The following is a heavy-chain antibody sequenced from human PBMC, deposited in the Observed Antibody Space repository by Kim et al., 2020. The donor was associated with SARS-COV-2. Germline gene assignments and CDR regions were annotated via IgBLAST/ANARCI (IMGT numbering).Heavy chain of an antibody. CDR1: GYTFTSYA. J-gene: IGHJ6*02. D-gene: IGHD3-22*01. CDR3: ARDLKDDSSGYYYGFYYYYVMDV. CDR2: INTNTGNP. Sequence: ASVKVSCKASGYTFTSYAMNWVRQAPGQGLEWMGWINTNTGNPTYAQGFTGRFVFSLDTSVSTAYLQISSLKAEDTAVYYCARDLKDDSSGYYYGFYYYYVMDVWGQGTTVTVSS. V-gene: IGHV7-4-1*02.